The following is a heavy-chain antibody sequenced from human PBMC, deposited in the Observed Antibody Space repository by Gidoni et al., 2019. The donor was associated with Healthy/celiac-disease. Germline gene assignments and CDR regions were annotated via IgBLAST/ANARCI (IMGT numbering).Heavy chain of an antibody. CDR3: ARDGGYCSGGSCYSPLYYYYGMDV. D-gene: IGHD2-15*01. Sequence: QVQLVQSGAEVTKPGASVKVSCKASGYTFTSYGISWVRQAPGQGLEWMGWISAYNGNTNHAQKLQGRVTMTTDTSTSTAYMELRSLRSDDTAVYYCARDGGYCSGGSCYSPLYYYYGMDVWGQGTTVTVSS. CDR1: GYTFTSYG. CDR2: ISAYNGNT. V-gene: IGHV1-18*01. J-gene: IGHJ6*02.